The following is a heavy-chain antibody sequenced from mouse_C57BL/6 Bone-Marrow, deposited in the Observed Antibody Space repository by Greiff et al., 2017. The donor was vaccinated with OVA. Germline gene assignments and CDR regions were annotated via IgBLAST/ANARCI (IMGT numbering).Heavy chain of an antibody. D-gene: IGHD3-2*01. V-gene: IGHV1-74*01. CDR1: GYTFTSYW. CDR3: AAPDSFRAMDY. J-gene: IGHJ4*01. Sequence: QVQLQQPGAELVKPGASVKVSCKASGYTFTSYWMHWVKQRPGQGLEWIGRIHPSDSDTNYNQKFKGKATLTVDKSSSTAYMQRSSLTSEDSAVYYCAAPDSFRAMDYWGQGTSVTVSS. CDR2: IHPSDSDT.